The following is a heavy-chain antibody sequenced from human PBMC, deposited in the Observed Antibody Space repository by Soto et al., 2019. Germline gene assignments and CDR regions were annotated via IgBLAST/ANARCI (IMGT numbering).Heavy chain of an antibody. D-gene: IGHD4-17*01. V-gene: IGHV3-53*02. Sequence: EVQLVGTGGGLIQPGESLSLSCAASGFNINTKYMTWVRQAPGKGLEWVSLTYTGGNTLYADSVKGRFTVARDMSTNTLYLQMDSLRGDDTAIYYCAREGYPYGLDSWGQGSLVAVSS. CDR3: AREGYPYGLDS. CDR2: TYTGGNT. CDR1: GFNINTKY. J-gene: IGHJ4*02.